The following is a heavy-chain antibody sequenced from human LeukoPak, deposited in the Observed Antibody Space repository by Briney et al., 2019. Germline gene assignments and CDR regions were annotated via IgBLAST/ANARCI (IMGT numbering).Heavy chain of an antibody. CDR3: GKMTAGYSSGQKPAWPVDY. CDR1: GFAFNSYA. J-gene: IGHJ4*02. V-gene: IGHV3-23*01. D-gene: IGHD2-15*01. CDR2: VFGSGGSA. Sequence: GGSLRLSCVASGFAFNSYAMYWVRQAPGKGLEWVSGVFGSGGSAHYADSVKGRFTISRDNSKNTVYLDMNSLRDEDTAIYYCGKMTAGYSSGQKPAWPVDYWGPGTLVTVSS.